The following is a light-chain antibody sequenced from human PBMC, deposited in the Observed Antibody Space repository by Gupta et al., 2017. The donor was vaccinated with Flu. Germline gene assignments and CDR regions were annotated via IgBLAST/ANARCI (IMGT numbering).Light chain of an antibody. CDR2: DKS. CDR1: TGAVRSGNY. CDR3: FLDDRGAAYVV. V-gene: IGLV7-46*02. Sequence: TITWRSGTGAVRSGNYVYWYQQKPGQAPKNLIYDKSKKHSGTPARFSGSIFGGKAALTLVGAQTEDEAEYYCFLDDRGAAYVVFGGGTKLTVL. J-gene: IGLJ2*01.